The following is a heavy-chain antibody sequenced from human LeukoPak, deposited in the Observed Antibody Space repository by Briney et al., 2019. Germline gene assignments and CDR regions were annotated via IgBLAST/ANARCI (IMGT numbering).Heavy chain of an antibody. CDR2: INHSGST. Sequence: PSETLSLTCAVYGGSFSGYYWSWIRQPPGKGLEWIGEINHSGSTNYNPSLKSRVTISVDTSKNQFSLKLSSVTAADTAVYYCARHRTDYFDYWGQGTLVTVSS. V-gene: IGHV4-34*01. CDR1: GGSFSGYY. J-gene: IGHJ4*02. CDR3: ARHRTDYFDY.